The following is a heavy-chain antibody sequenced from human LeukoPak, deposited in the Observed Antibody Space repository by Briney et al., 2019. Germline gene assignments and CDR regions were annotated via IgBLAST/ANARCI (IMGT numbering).Heavy chain of an antibody. CDR2: ISGSGGGT. D-gene: IGHD1-26*01. J-gene: IGHJ4*02. CDR1: GFTFNNYA. V-gene: IGHV3-23*01. Sequence: GGSLRLSCAASGFTFNNYAVNWVRQAPGKGLEWVSAISGSGGGTHYADSVKGRFTISRDNSKDTLYLQMNSLRAEDTAVYYCAKAVVGAIYFDYWGQGTLVTVSS. CDR3: AKAVVGAIYFDY.